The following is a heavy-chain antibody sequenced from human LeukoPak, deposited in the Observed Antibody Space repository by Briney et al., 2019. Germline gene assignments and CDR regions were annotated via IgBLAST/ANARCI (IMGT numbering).Heavy chain of an antibody. J-gene: IGHJ4*02. CDR2: ISSSSSYI. CDR3: ARGMAAIDRTFDY. Sequence: PGGSLRLSCAASGFTFSSYSMNWVRQAPGKGLEWVSSISSSSSYIYYADSVKGRFTISRDNAKNSLYLQMNSLRAEDTAVYYCARGMAAIDRTFDYWGRGTLVTVSS. CDR1: GFTFSSYS. V-gene: IGHV3-21*01. D-gene: IGHD6-25*01.